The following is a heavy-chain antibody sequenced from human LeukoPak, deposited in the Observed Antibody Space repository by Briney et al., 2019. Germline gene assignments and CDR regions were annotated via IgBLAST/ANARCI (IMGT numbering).Heavy chain of an antibody. CDR2: IKQDGSEK. V-gene: IGHV3-7*01. Sequence: GGSLRLSCAASGFTFSSHWMSWVRQAPGKGLEWVANIKQDGSEKYYVDSVKGRFTISRDNAKNSLYLQMSSLRVEDTAVYYCASWAGNTQSDSWSGPFDYWGQGSLVTVSS. CDR3: ASWAGNTQSDSWSGPFDY. J-gene: IGHJ4*02. CDR1: GFTFSSHW. D-gene: IGHD3-3*01.